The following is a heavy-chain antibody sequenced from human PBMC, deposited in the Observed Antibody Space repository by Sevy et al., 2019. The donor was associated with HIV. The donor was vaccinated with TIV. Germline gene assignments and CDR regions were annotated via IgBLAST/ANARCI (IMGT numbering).Heavy chain of an antibody. CDR3: ARGRGGGSFDY. V-gene: IGHV4-59*01. Sequence: SETLSLTCTVSGGSISSYYWSWIRQPPGKGLEWIGYIYYSGSTNYNPSLKSRVTISVDTSKNQFSLKLGSVTAADTAVYYCARGRGGGSFDYWGQGTLVTVSS. D-gene: IGHD2-15*01. CDR1: GGSISSYY. J-gene: IGHJ4*02. CDR2: IYYSGST.